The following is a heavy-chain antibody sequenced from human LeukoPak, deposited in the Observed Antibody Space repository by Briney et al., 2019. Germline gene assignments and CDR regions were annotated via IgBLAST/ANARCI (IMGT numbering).Heavy chain of an antibody. CDR3: ARENYDFLSGPNWFDP. CDR2: ISSSSSTI. V-gene: IGHV3-48*02. J-gene: IGHJ5*02. D-gene: IGHD3-3*01. CDR1: GFTFSSYS. Sequence: PGGSLRLSCAASGFTFSSYSMNWVRQAPGKGLEWVSYISSSSSTIYYADSVKGRFTISRDNAKNSLYLQMNSLRDEDTAVYYCARENYDFLSGPNWFDPWGQGTLVTVSS.